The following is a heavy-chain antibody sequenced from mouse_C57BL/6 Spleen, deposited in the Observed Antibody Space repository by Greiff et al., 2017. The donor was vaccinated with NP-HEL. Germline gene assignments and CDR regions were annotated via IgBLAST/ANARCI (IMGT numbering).Heavy chain of an antibody. V-gene: IGHV1-55*01. D-gene: IGHD2-5*01. CDR3: ARSYYSNYPYYFDY. CDR2: IYPGSGST. CDR1: GYTFTSYW. Sequence: QVQLQQPGAELVRPGSSVKLSCKASGYTFTSYWITWVKQRPGQGLEWIGDIYPGSGSTNYNEKFKSKATLTVDTSPSTAYMQLSSLTSEDSAVYYCARSYYSNYPYYFDYWGQGTTLTVSS. J-gene: IGHJ2*01.